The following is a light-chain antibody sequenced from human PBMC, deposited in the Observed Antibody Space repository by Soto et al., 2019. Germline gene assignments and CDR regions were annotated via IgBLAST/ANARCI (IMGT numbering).Light chain of an antibody. V-gene: IGKV3-15*01. CDR3: EQYHNWPYT. CDR2: GAS. Sequence: IVMTLSPATLSVSPGERATLSCRASQSVTSNLAWYQQKPGQAPRLLIYGASTRATGIPARFSGSGSGTEFTLTISSLQSEDFAVYYCEQYHNWPYTFGQGTKLDIK. J-gene: IGKJ2*01. CDR1: QSVTSN.